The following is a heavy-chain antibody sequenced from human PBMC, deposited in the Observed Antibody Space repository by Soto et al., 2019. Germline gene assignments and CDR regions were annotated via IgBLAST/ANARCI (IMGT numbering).Heavy chain of an antibody. CDR2: ISWNSGSI. D-gene: IGHD4-17*01. Sequence: EVQLVESGGGLVQPGRSLRLSCAASGFTFDDYAMHWVRQAPGKGLEWVSGISWNSGSIGYADSVKGRFTISRDNAQTSLYLQMNSLRAEDTALYYCAKDTNGDYEPGLFDYWGQGTLVTVSS. V-gene: IGHV3-9*01. J-gene: IGHJ4*02. CDR3: AKDTNGDYEPGLFDY. CDR1: GFTFDDYA.